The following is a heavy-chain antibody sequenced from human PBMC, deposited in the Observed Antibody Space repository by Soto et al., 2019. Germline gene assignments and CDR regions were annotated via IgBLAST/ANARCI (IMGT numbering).Heavy chain of an antibody. D-gene: IGHD2-15*01. V-gene: IGHV4-34*01. CDR1: GGSFSGYY. CDR2: INHSGST. J-gene: IGHJ4*02. CDR3: ARGGVDWGYCSGGSCYRLDY. Sequence: SETLSLTCAVYGGSFSGYYWSWIRQPPGKGLEWIGEINHSGSTNYNPSLKSRVTISVDTSKNQFSLKLSSVTAADTAVYYCARGGVDWGYCSGGSCYRLDYWGQGTLVTVSS.